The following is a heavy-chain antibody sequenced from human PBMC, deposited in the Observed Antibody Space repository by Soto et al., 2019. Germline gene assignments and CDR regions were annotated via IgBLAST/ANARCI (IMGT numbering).Heavy chain of an antibody. CDR3: AAFDCSSTSCYMMAFDI. Sequence: SVKVSCKASGFTFTSSAMQWVRQARGQRLEWIGWIVVGSGNTNYAQKFQERVTSTRDMSTSTAYMELSSLRSEDTAVYYCAAFDCSSTSCYMMAFDIWGQGTMVTVSS. D-gene: IGHD2-2*02. CDR1: GFTFTSSA. CDR2: IVVGSGNT. V-gene: IGHV1-58*02. J-gene: IGHJ3*02.